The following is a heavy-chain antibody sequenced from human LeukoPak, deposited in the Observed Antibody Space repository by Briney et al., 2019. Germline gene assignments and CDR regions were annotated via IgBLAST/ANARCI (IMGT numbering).Heavy chain of an antibody. CDR1: GFTFSSHS. CDR2: ISSSSSYI. CDR3: ASEQRGGAFDI. Sequence: GGSLRLSCAASGFTFSSHSMNWVRQAPGKGLEWVSSISSSSSYIYYADSVKGRFTISRDNAKNSLYLQMNSLRAEDTAVYYCASEQRGGAFDIWGQGTMVTVSS. J-gene: IGHJ3*02. V-gene: IGHV3-21*01. D-gene: IGHD3-16*01.